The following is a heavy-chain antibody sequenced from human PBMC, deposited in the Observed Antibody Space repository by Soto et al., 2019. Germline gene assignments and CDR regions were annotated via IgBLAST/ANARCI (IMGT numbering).Heavy chain of an antibody. CDR1: GFTFSTYS. CDR3: ARDNGLAGSFDP. V-gene: IGHV3-48*02. J-gene: IGHJ5*02. CDR2: ISYTSTTI. D-gene: IGHD2-21*01. Sequence: PGGSLRLSCAAPGFTFSTYSMNWVRQAPGKGLEWISYISYTSTTIYYADSVRGRFTISRDNAKNSLFLQMNSLRDEDTAVYYCARDNGLAGSFDPWGQGTLVTVSS.